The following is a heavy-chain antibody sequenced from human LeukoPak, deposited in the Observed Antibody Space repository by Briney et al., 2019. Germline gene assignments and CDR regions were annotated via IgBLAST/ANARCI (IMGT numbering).Heavy chain of an antibody. J-gene: IGHJ4*02. Sequence: PSETLSLTCTVSGGSISAYYWSWIRQPPGQGLEGIGDFLYSGSTNYNPSLKSRVTISLDTSKNQFSLKLNSVTAADTAVYYCAGGRSGYYGSGSYDNWGQGTLVTVSS. V-gene: IGHV4-59*01. CDR3: AGGRSGYYGSGSYDN. CDR2: FLYSGST. D-gene: IGHD3-10*01. CDR1: GGSISAYY.